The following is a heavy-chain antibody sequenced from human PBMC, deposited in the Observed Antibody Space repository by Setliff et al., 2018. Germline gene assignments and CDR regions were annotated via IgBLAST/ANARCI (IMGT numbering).Heavy chain of an antibody. CDR3: ARGRVEMATITPFDY. V-gene: IGHV4-61*09. Sequence: PSETLSLTCTVSGGSITSGSYYWSWIRQPAGKGLEWIGHIYNSGSTNYNPSLKSRVTISVDTSKNQFSLKLSSVTAADTAVYYCARGRVEMATITPFDYWGQGTLVTVSS. D-gene: IGHD5-12*01. CDR1: GGSITSGSYY. J-gene: IGHJ4*02. CDR2: IYNSGST.